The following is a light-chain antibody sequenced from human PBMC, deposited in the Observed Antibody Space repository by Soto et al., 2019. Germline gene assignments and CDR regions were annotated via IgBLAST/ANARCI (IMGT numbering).Light chain of an antibody. V-gene: IGLV2-14*01. CDR2: EVS. J-gene: IGLJ1*01. Sequence: QSALTQPASVSGSPGQSITISCTGTSSDIGNYNYVSWYRQYPGKAPKLMIYEVSNRPAGVSNRLSGSKSGNTASLTISGLQAEDEADYYCSSYTSSSPYVFGTGTKVTV. CDR1: SSDIGNYNY. CDR3: SSYTSSSPYV.